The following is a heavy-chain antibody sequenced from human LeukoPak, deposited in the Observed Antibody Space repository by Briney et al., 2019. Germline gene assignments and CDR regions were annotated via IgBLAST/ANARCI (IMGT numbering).Heavy chain of an antibody. CDR3: AREAGVFYDSGWGMDV. CDR1: GFSFEDYG. CDR2: IRSRGYGGTT. Sequence: GSLRLSCTIYGFSFEDYGMSWVRQAPGKGLEWVGFIRSRGYGGTTAYAASAKDRFTISRDDSKFIAYLQMASLKTEDTAVYFCAREAGVFYDSGWGMDVWGQGTRVIVS. D-gene: IGHD3-22*01. V-gene: IGHV3-49*04. J-gene: IGHJ6*02.